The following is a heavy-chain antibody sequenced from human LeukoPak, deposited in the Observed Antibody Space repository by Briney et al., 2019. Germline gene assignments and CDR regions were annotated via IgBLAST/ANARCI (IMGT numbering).Heavy chain of an antibody. CDR2: IRQDGSET. J-gene: IGHJ4*02. CDR1: GFTFSSQW. CDR3: VAGKPSDY. D-gene: IGHD6-19*01. Sequence: PGGSLRLSCTASGFTFSSQWMSWVRQALGKGLEWVANIRQDGSETQYVDSMKGRFTISRDNAKNTLYLQMNSLRAEDTAVYYGVAGKPSDYWGQGTLVTVSS. V-gene: IGHV3-7*03.